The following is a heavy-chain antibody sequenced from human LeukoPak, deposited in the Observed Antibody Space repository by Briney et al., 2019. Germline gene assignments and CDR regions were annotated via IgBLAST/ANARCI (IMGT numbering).Heavy chain of an antibody. V-gene: IGHV4-59*01. J-gene: IGHJ4*02. CDR3: ARYSDSRRYFDY. Sequence: SETLSLTCNVSGGSISSYYWSWIRQPPGKGLEWIGYIYYSGSTNYNPSLKSRVTISVDTSKNQFSLKLSSVTAADTAVYYCARYSDSRRYFDYWGQGTLVTVSS. D-gene: IGHD3-22*01. CDR1: GGSISSYY. CDR2: IYYSGST.